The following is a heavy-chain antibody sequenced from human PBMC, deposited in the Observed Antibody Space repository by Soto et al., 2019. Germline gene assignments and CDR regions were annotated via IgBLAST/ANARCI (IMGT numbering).Heavy chain of an antibody. Sequence: EVQLLESGGGLVKPGGSLRLSCADSEFTFSKYAVTWVRQAPGRGLEWVSSISSNGVTTDYADSVKGRFTIARDNSRNTLSLQMDSLSADDAALYYCAKVKYTDSVRKVWFFDFWGRGTLVTVSS. J-gene: IGHJ2*01. V-gene: IGHV3-23*01. CDR3: AKVKYTDSVRKVWFFDF. D-gene: IGHD1-1*01. CDR1: EFTFSKYA. CDR2: ISSNGVTT.